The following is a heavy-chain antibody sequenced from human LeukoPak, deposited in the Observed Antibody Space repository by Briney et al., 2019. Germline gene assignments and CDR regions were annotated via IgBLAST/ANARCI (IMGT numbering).Heavy chain of an antibody. CDR3: AKAPRNNRDHYFDY. V-gene: IGHV3-23*01. CDR1: GFTFSNYA. Sequence: PGGSLRLSCAASGFTFSNYAMSWVRQAPGKGLEWVSAISGSGGSTYYADSVKGRFTISRDNSKNTLYLQMNSLRAEDTAVYYCAKAPRNNRDHYFDYWGQGTLVTVSS. CDR2: ISGSGGST. D-gene: IGHD1-14*01. J-gene: IGHJ4*02.